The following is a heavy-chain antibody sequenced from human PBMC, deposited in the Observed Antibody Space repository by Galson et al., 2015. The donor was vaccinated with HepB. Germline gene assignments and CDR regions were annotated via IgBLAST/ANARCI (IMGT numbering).Heavy chain of an antibody. CDR3: ARTGYCSGGSCIGHDY. D-gene: IGHD2-15*01. V-gene: IGHV4-31*03. CDR1: GGSISSGGYY. Sequence: TLSLTCTVSGGSISSGGYYWSWIRQHPGKGLEWIGYIYYSGSTYYNPSLKSRVTISVDTSKNQFSLKLSSVTAADTAVYYCARTGYCSGGSCIGHDYWGQGTLVTVSS. CDR2: IYYSGST. J-gene: IGHJ4*02.